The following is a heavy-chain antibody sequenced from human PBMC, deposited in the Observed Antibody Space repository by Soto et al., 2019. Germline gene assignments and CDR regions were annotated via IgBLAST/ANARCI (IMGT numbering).Heavy chain of an antibody. J-gene: IGHJ3*02. V-gene: IGHV1-18*01. CDR1: GYTFINYA. CDR2: ISAYNGNT. CDR3: ATNIVVVTAILGAFDI. Sequence: ASVKVSCKASGYTFINYAFSWVRQAPGQGLEWMGWISAYNGNTNYAQKLQGRVTMTTDTSTSTAYMELRSLRSDDTAVYYCATNIVVVTAILGAFDIWGQGTMVTGSS. D-gene: IGHD2-21*02.